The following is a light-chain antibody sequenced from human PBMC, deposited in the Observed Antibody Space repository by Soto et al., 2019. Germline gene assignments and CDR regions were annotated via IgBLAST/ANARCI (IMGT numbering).Light chain of an antibody. CDR2: GAS. CDR3: QQYGASPLFT. Sequence: EVVLTQSPGTLSLSPGERATVSCRASQGVTTAYLAWYQHKPGQAPRLLIYGASNRATGIPDRFSGSGSGTDFTLTISRLEPEDFAVYSCQQYGASPLFTFGHGTKVDLK. J-gene: IGKJ3*01. V-gene: IGKV3-20*01. CDR1: QGVTTAY.